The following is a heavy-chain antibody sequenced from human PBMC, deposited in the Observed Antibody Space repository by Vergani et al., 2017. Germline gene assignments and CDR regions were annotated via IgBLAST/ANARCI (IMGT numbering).Heavy chain of an antibody. CDR3: ARGEGSSSWSVLRPFWLDY. CDR2: INSDGSST. J-gene: IGHJ4*02. Sequence: EVQLVESGGGLVQPGGSLRLSCAASGFTFSSYWMHWVRQAPGKGLVWVSRINSDGSSTSYADSVKGRFTISRDNAKNTLYLQMNSLRAEDTAVYYCARGEGSSSWSVLRPFWLDYWGQGTLVTVSS. CDR1: GFTFSSYW. V-gene: IGHV3-74*01. D-gene: IGHD6-13*01.